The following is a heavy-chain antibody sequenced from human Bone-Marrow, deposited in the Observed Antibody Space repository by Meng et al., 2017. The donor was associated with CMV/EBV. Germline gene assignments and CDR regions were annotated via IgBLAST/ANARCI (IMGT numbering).Heavy chain of an antibody. CDR2: IIPIFGTA. CDR3: ARPYDILTGGDDAFDI. V-gene: IGHV1-69*05. CDR1: GGTFSSYA. J-gene: IGHJ3*02. Sequence: SVKVSCKASGGTFSSYAISWVRQAPGQGLEWMGGIIPIFGTANYAQKFQGRVTITTDESTSTAYMELSSLRSEDTAVYYCARPYDILTGGDDAFDIWGQGTMLTVSS. D-gene: IGHD3-9*01.